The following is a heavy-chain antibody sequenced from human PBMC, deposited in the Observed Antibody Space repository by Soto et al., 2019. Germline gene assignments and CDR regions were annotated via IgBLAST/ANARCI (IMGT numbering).Heavy chain of an antibody. CDR2: FSADNGNI. J-gene: IGHJ4*02. V-gene: IGHV1-18*01. Sequence: QVQLVQSGAEVKKPGASVKVYCKASGYTFTSYGISWVRQAPGQGLEWMTWFSADNGNINYAQKLQGRVTMTTDTSTSTTYMELRSLRSDDTAVYYCARTKYSSGWYGWYYFDNWGQGTLVTVSS. CDR1: GYTFTSYG. D-gene: IGHD6-19*01. CDR3: ARTKYSSGWYGWYYFDN.